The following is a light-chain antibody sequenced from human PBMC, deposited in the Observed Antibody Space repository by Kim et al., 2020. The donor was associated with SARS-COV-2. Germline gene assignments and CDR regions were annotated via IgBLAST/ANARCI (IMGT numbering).Light chain of an antibody. Sequence: ASVGDRVTITCRASQGISNYLAWYQQKPGEVPKLLIDAASTLQSVVPSRFSGSGSGTDFTLTISSLQPEDVATYYCQKYNSAPLTFGQGTRLEIK. J-gene: IGKJ5*01. CDR3: QKYNSAPLT. CDR2: AAS. V-gene: IGKV1-27*01. CDR1: QGISNY.